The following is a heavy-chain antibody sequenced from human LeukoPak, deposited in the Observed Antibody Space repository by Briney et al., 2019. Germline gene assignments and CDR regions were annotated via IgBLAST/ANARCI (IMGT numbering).Heavy chain of an antibody. V-gene: IGHV4-61*02. CDR2: IYTSGST. Sequence: MTSETLSLXCTVSGGSISSGSYYWIWIRQPAGKGLEWIGRIYTSGSTNYNPSLKSRVTISVDTSKNQFSLKLSSVTAADTAVYYCASGYYYDSSGYLDWGQGTLVTVSS. CDR3: ASGYYYDSSGYLD. CDR1: GGSISSGSYY. J-gene: IGHJ4*02. D-gene: IGHD3-22*01.